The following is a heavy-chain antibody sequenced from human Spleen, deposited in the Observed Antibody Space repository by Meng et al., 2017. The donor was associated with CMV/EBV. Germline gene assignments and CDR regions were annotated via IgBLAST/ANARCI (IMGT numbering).Heavy chain of an antibody. CDR3: ARGRRYCDL. J-gene: IGHJ2*01. CDR2: ISASGATI. CDR1: GFTFSDNY. Sequence: LRLSCAASGFTFSDNYMTWIRQAPGKGLEWVSYISASGATIYYADSVKGRFTISRDNANNSLYLQMNSLRVEDTAVYYCARGRRYCDLWGRGTLVTSPQ. V-gene: IGHV3-11*01.